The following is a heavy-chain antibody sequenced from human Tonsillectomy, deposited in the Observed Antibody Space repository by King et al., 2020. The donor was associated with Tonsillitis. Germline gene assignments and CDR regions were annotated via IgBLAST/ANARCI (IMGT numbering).Heavy chain of an antibody. CDR3: AKNLGSSWYFDY. Sequence: QLVQSGGGVVQPGRSLRLSCAASGFTFSRFGMHWVRQAPGKGLEWVAAVSYDGNKKDYADSVKGRFTISRDNSKNTLYLQMNSLRGEDTAVYYCAKNLGSSWYFDYWGQGTLVTVSS. CDR1: GFTFSRFG. D-gene: IGHD6-13*01. V-gene: IGHV3-30*18. CDR2: VSYDGNKK. J-gene: IGHJ4*02.